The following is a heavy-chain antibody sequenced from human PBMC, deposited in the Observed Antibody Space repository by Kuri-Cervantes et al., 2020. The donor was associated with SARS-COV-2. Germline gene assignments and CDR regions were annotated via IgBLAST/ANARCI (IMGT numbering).Heavy chain of an antibody. CDR1: GGSFSGFY. D-gene: IGHD2-2*01. CDR3: ARRACSSTSCYRALRAFDI. CDR2: INHSGSA. V-gene: IGHV4-34*01. J-gene: IGHJ3*02. Sequence: SETLSLTCAVYGGSFSGFYWSWIRQAPGKGLEWIGEINHSGSANYSPSLKSRVTISVDTSKNQFSLRLSSVIAADTGVYYCARRACSSTSCYRALRAFDIWGQGTMVTVSS.